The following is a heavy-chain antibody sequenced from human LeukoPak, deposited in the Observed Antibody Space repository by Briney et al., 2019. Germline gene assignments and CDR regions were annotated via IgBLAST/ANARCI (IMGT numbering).Heavy chain of an antibody. CDR1: GYTFTSYD. CDR2: MNPNSGNT. D-gene: IGHD3-22*01. CDR3: ARGGYDSSGYSYNWFDP. Sequence: GASVKVSCKASGYTFTSYDINWVRQATGQGLEWMGWMNPNSGNTGYAQKFQGRVTMTRNTSISTAYMELSGLRSEDTAVYYCARGGYDSSGYSYNWFDPWGQGTLVTVSS. V-gene: IGHV1-8*01. J-gene: IGHJ5*02.